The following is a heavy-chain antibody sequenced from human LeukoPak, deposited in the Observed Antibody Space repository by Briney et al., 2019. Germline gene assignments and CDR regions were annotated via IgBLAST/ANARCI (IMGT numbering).Heavy chain of an antibody. J-gene: IGHJ6*02. Sequence: GGSLRLSCAASGFTFSSYAVHWVRQAPGKGLEWVAVISYDGSNKYYADSVKGRFTISRDNSKNTLYLQMNSLRAEDTAVYYCARETYSSSWYYYYGMDVWGQGTTVTVSS. CDR3: ARETYSSSWYYYYGMDV. D-gene: IGHD6-13*01. CDR1: GFTFSSYA. CDR2: ISYDGSNK. V-gene: IGHV3-30-3*01.